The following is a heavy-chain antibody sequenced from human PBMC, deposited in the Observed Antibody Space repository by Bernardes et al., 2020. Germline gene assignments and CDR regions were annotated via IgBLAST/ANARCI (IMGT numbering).Heavy chain of an antibody. CDR3: ARNSGSYSTHWFDP. J-gene: IGHJ5*02. Sequence: WETLSLTCTVSGGSISSGDYYWSWIRQPPGNGLEWIGYIFYSGSTNYNPSLKSRVTISLDTSKNQFSLKLTSVTAADTAVYYCARNSGSYSTHWFDPWGQGTLVTVSS. D-gene: IGHD1-26*01. V-gene: IGHV4-61*08. CDR2: IFYSGST. CDR1: GGSISSGDYY.